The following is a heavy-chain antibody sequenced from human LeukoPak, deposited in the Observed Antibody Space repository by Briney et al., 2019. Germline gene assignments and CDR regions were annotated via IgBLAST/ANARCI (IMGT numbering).Heavy chain of an antibody. CDR3: GREGPYDFWSGYYANWFDP. V-gene: IGHV4-4*07. CDR2: IYTSGST. D-gene: IGHD3-3*01. J-gene: IGHJ5*02. Sequence: SETLSLTCTVSGGSISSYYWSWIRQPAGKGREWMGRIYTSGSTYYNPSLKRRVTISVDTSKNPFSVQLSIVTAAATAVYYWGREGPYDFWSGYYANWFDPWGQGTLVTVSS. CDR1: GGSISSYY.